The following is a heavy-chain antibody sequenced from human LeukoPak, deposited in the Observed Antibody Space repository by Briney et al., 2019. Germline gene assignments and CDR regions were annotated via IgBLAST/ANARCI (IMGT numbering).Heavy chain of an antibody. V-gene: IGHV3-48*03. CDR3: ARERRAEYDDVWESYRYTGLDY. CDR1: GFTFSSYA. CDR2: ISSSGSTI. Sequence: GGSLRLSCSASGFTFSSYAMHWVRQAPGKGMEWVSYISSSGSTIYYADSVKGRFTISRDNAKNSLYLQINSMRVDDTAVYYCARERRAEYDDVWESYRYTGLDYWGQGTLVTVSS. D-gene: IGHD3-16*02. J-gene: IGHJ4*02.